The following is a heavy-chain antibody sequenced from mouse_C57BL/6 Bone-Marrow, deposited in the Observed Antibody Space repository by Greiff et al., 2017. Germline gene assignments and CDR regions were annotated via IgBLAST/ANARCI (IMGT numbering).Heavy chain of an antibody. J-gene: IGHJ3*01. CDR1: GFNIKDDY. V-gene: IGHV14-4*01. CDR2: IEPENGDT. CDR3: TTGPRFAY. Sequence: VQLQQSGAELVRPGASVKLSCTASGFNIKDDYMHWVKQRPEQGLEWIGWIEPENGDTEYASKFQGKATITADTSSNTAYLQLSSLTSEDTAVYYCTTGPRFAYWGQGTLVTVSA. D-gene: IGHD6-1*01.